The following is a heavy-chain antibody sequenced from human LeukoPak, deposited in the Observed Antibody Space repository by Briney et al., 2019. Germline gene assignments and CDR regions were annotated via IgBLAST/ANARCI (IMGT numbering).Heavy chain of an antibody. J-gene: IGHJ4*02. Sequence: ASVKVSCKASGYTFTSYYMHWVRQAPGQGLEWMGIINPSGGSTSYAQKFQGRVTMTRDTSTSTVYMELSSLRSEDTAVYYCARGRKSSSGWSGADPGKYYFDYWGQGTLVTVSS. D-gene: IGHD6-19*01. CDR2: INPSGGST. CDR3: ARGRKSSSGWSGADPGKYYFDY. CDR1: GYTFTSYY. V-gene: IGHV1-46*01.